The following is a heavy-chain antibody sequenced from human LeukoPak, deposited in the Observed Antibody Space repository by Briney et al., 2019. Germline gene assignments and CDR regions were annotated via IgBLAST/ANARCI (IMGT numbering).Heavy chain of an antibody. V-gene: IGHV3-23*01. CDR1: GFTFSSYA. J-gene: IGHJ4*02. CDR2: ITGSGGRT. Sequence: GGSLRLSCAASGFTFSSYAMNWARQAPGKGLEWVSAITGSGGRTYYADSVKGRFTISRDNSKNTLYLQMNSLRAEDTAIYYCAKEYTGTFSPFPSYFDNWGQGTLVTVSS. CDR3: AKEYTGTFSPFPSYFDN. D-gene: IGHD1-26*01.